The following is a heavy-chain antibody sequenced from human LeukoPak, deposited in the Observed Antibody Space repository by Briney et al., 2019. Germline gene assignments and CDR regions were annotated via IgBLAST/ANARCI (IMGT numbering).Heavy chain of an antibody. Sequence: GGSLRLSCAASGLTFDDYTMSWVRQAPGKGLEWVSGINWNGGSTGYADSVKGRFTISRDNAKNSLYLQVNSLRAEDTALYYCVRAYGDYFDYWGQGTLVTVSS. CDR2: INWNGGST. CDR1: GLTFDDYT. J-gene: IGHJ4*02. CDR3: VRAYGDYFDY. D-gene: IGHD4-17*01. V-gene: IGHV3-20*04.